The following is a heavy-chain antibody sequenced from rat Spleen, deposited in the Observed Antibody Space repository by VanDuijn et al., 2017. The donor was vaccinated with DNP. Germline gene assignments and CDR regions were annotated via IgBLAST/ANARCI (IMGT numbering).Heavy chain of an antibody. CDR2: ISTRCGST. J-gene: IGHJ2*01. CDR1: GFTFSSFP. V-gene: IGHV5-46*01. Sequence: EVQLVESGGGLVQPGRSMKLSCAASGFTFSSFPMAWVRQAPTKGLEWVATISTRCGSTYYRDSVKGRFTISRDNAKSTLYLQMNSLRSEDTATYYCTSGTEGIVSLFDYWGQGVMVTVSS. CDR3: TSGTEGIVSLFDY. D-gene: IGHD1-11*01.